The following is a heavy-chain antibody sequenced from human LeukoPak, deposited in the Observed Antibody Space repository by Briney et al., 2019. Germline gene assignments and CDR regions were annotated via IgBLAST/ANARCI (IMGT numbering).Heavy chain of an antibody. D-gene: IGHD2-21*02. CDR1: GYTFTGYY. CDR3: ARQAVTDAFDI. V-gene: IGHV1-2*02. Sequence: GASVKVSCKASGYTFTGYYMHWVRQAPGQGLEWKGWINPNSGGTTYAQNFQGRVTMTRDTSISTAYMELSRLGSDDTAVYYCARQAVTDAFDIWGQGTMVTVSS. J-gene: IGHJ3*02. CDR2: INPNSGGT.